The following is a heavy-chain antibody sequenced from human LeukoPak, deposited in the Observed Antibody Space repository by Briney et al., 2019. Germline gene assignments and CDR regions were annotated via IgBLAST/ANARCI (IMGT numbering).Heavy chain of an antibody. V-gene: IGHV3-30*18. Sequence: GGSLRLSCAASGFTFSSYGMHWVRQAPGKGLEWVAVISYDGSKKYYADSVKGRFTISRDNSKNTLFLQMSSLRAEDTASYFCAKDLHDSSGYYFYAFDIWGQGTMVTVSS. CDR3: AKDLHDSSGYYFYAFDI. J-gene: IGHJ3*02. CDR1: GFTFSSYG. CDR2: ISYDGSKK. D-gene: IGHD3-22*01.